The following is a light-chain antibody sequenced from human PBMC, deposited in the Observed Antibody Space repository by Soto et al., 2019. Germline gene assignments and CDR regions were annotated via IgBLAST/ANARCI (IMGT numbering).Light chain of an antibody. CDR1: SSDVGGYNY. V-gene: IGLV2-14*01. J-gene: IGLJ1*01. Sequence: QSALTKPASVNGAPGQSITISCTGTSSDVGGYNYVSWYQQHPGKAPKLMIYDVSNRPSGVSNRFSGSKSGNTASLTISGLQAEDEADYYCSSYTSSSTLFGTGTKVTVL. CDR2: DVS. CDR3: SSYTSSSTL.